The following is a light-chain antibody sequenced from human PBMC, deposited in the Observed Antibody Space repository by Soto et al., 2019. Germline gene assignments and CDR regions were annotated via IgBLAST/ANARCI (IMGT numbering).Light chain of an antibody. CDR2: SGS. CDR1: QSLLHSDGYNY. CDR3: MQALQTPVT. J-gene: IGKJ4*01. V-gene: IGKV2-28*01. Sequence: EIVLTQSSLSLPVTPGEPASISCRSSQSLLHSDGYNYLDWYLQKPGQSPQLLIYSGSHRASGVPDRFSGSGSGTDFTLKISRAEAEDVGIYYCMQALQTPVTFGGGTKVDIK.